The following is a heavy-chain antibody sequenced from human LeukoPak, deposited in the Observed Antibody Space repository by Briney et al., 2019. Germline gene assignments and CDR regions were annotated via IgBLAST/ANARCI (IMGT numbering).Heavy chain of an antibody. CDR3: ASTVTTPGYYYYMDV. V-gene: IGHV1-8*01. J-gene: IGHJ6*03. CDR1: VYTFTSYD. CDR2: MNPNSGNT. D-gene: IGHD4-11*01. Sequence: ASVTVSFTASVYTFTSYDINWVRQATGQGLEWMGWMNPNSGNTGYAQKFQGRVTMTRNTSISTPYMELSSLRSEDTAVYYRASTVTTPGYYYYMDVWGKGTTVTVSS.